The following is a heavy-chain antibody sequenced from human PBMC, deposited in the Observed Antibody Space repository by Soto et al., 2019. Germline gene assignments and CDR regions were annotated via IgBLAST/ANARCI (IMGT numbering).Heavy chain of an antibody. D-gene: IGHD1-1*01. CDR3: TRDVTTGSVHFDL. CDR1: GYSFIDYY. CDR2: VNPGGGNT. J-gene: IGHJ4*02. Sequence: QVQLVQSGADMKKPGASVKISCKASGYSFIDYYVHWVRQAPGQGPEWMGIVNPGGGNTFYSQKFQGRVTMTRDTSTSTVYMELSSLRFEDTAVYYFTRDVTTGSVHFDLWGQGTRVTVSS. V-gene: IGHV1-46*03.